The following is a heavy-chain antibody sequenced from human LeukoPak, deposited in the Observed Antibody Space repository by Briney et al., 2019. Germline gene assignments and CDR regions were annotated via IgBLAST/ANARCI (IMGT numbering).Heavy chain of an antibody. CDR3: AREVVTGTYYYYYYMDV. CDR2: ISYDGSNK. D-gene: IGHD1-20*01. V-gene: IGHV3-30*04. Sequence: GGSLRLSCAASVFTFSSYAMHWVRQAPGKGLEWVAVISYDGSNKYYADSVKGRFTISRDNSKNTLYLQMNSLRAEDTAVYYCAREVVTGTYYYYYYMDVWGKGATVADSS. J-gene: IGHJ6*03. CDR1: VFTFSSYA.